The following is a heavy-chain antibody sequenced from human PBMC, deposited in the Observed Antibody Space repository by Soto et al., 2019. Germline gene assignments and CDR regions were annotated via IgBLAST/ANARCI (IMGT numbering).Heavy chain of an antibody. CDR1: GFTFSSYV. J-gene: IGHJ4*02. V-gene: IGHV3-23*01. Sequence: EVQLLESGGGLVQPGGSLRLSCAASGFTFSSYVMSWVRQAPGKGLEWVSAISGSGGSTYYADSVKGRFTISRDNSKNTLYLQMNSLRAEDTAVYHCAIHALGIAAARPDYWGQGTLVTVSS. CDR3: AIHALGIAAARPDY. CDR2: ISGSGGST. D-gene: IGHD6-13*01.